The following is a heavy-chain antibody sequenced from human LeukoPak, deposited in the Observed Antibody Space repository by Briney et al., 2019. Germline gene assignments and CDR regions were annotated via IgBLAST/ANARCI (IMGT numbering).Heavy chain of an antibody. D-gene: IGHD3-10*01. Sequence: ASVKVSCKASGYSFPSYGISWVRQAPGQGPEWMGWISPYNDNTNYAQKLQGRATLATDTSTSTAYMELRSLRSDDTAVYYCARHFYGSGTYYHFDYWGQGTLVTVSS. V-gene: IGHV1-18*01. J-gene: IGHJ4*02. CDR3: ARHFYGSGTYYHFDY. CDR1: GYSFPSYG. CDR2: ISPYNDNT.